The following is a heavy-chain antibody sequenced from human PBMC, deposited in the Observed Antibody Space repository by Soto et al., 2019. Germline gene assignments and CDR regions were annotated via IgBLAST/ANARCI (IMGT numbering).Heavy chain of an antibody. D-gene: IGHD6-6*01. V-gene: IGHV4-61*01. CDR1: GASVSSGSFY. Sequence: QVQLQESGPGLVKPSETLSLTCTVSGASVSSGSFYWSWIRQPPGKGLEWIGFIYNSETFNYNPSLKSRVTISVDTSKNQFSLKLSSVTAADTAVYYCARVTLGYSSSHYFDYWGQGALVTVSS. J-gene: IGHJ4*02. CDR3: ARVTLGYSSSHYFDY. CDR2: IYNSETF.